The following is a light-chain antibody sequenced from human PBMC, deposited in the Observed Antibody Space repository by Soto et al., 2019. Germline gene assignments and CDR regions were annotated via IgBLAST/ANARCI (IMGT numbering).Light chain of an antibody. CDR3: MQSTQLPPT. CDR1: QSLLHITGETF. V-gene: IGKV2D-29*02. J-gene: IGKJ5*01. Sequence: VVVTQSPLSLPVTPGEPASMSCKSSQSLLHITGETFLFWYLQKPGQSPQLLIYEVSTRVSGVPDRFSGSGSGTDFTLEISRVETDDVGIYYCMQSTQLPPTFGQGTRLEIK. CDR2: EVS.